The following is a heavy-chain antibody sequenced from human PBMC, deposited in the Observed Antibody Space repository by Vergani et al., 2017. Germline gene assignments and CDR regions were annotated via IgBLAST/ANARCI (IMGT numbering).Heavy chain of an antibody. V-gene: IGHV5-51*01. J-gene: IGHJ4*02. Sequence: EVQLVQSGAEVKKPGESLKISCEGSGYTFTDYWVGWVRQQPGKGLEWMGVVYARDSITRYSLSFEGQVTISADKSINTAYLEWDSLRASDSDMYYCGRRMWGRQEVDYWGQGTLVTV. CDR2: VYARDSIT. CDR1: GYTFTDYW. CDR3: GRRMWGRQEVDY. D-gene: IGHD3-16*01.